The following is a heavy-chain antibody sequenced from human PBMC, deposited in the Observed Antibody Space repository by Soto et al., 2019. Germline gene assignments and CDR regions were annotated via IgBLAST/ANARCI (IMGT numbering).Heavy chain of an antibody. Sequence: SETLSLACTVSGSTISSFYWAWIRQPPGKGLEWIGSVYYRGDTNYNPSLKSRVIISVDSSKRQVSLRLSSVTAADTAFYYCTRVGGYYGDSTNFDFWGQGAVVTVS. V-gene: IGHV4-59*01. CDR2: VYYRGDT. CDR3: TRVGGYYGDSTNFDF. J-gene: IGHJ4*02. CDR1: GSTISSFY. D-gene: IGHD2-15*01.